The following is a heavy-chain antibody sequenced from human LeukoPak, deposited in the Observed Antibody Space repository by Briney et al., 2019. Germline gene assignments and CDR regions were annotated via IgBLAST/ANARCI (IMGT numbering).Heavy chain of an antibody. V-gene: IGHV3-30*04. CDR3: ASILTGYYNTDY. CDR1: GFTFSSYA. Sequence: GGSLRLSCAASGFTFSSYAMHWVRQAPGKGLEWVAVISYDGSNKYYADSVKGRFTISRDNSKNTLYPQMNSLRAEDTAVYYCASILTGYYNTDYWGQGTLVTVSS. D-gene: IGHD3-9*01. CDR2: ISYDGSNK. J-gene: IGHJ4*02.